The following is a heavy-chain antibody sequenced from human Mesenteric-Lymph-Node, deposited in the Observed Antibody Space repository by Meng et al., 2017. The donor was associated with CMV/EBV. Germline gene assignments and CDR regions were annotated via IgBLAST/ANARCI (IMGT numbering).Heavy chain of an antibody. CDR3: ARDVRSTRYFDY. J-gene: IGHJ4*02. V-gene: IGHV4-39*07. CDR2: IYYSGST. CDR1: GGSISSSSYY. D-gene: IGHD2-2*01. Sequence: TVSGGSISSSSYYWGWIRQPPGKGLEWIGSIYYSGSTYYNPSLKSRVTISVDTSKNQFSLKLTSVTAADTAVYYCARDVRSTRYFDYWGPGTLVTVSS.